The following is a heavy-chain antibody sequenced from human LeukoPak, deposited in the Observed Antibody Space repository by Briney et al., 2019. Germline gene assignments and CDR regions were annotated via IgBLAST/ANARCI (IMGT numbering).Heavy chain of an antibody. V-gene: IGHV4-31*03. CDR1: GVSISSGGYY. CDR3: ARAGGVRLEFDY. J-gene: IGHJ4*02. CDR2: IFYSGST. Sequence: PSETLSLTCTVSGVSISSGGYYWSWIRQHPGKGLEWIGYIFYSGSTYYNPSLKSRVTISVDTSKNQFSLKLSSVTAEDTAVYYCARAGGVRLEFDYWGQGTLVTVSS. D-gene: IGHD2-8*02.